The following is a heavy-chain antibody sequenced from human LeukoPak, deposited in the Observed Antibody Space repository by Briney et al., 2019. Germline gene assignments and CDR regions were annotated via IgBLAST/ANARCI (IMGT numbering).Heavy chain of an antibody. D-gene: IGHD2-15*01. V-gene: IGHV3-23*01. J-gene: IGHJ1*01. CDR1: GFTFSSYA. CDR3: AKNRGDIVVVVAATEEPFQP. Sequence: PGGSLRLSCAASGFTFSSYAMSWVRQAPGKGLEWVSAISGSGGSTYYADSVKGRFTISRDNSKNTLYLQMNSLRAEDTAVYYCAKNRGDIVVVVAATEEPFQPRGPGNLVNGS. CDR2: ISGSGGST.